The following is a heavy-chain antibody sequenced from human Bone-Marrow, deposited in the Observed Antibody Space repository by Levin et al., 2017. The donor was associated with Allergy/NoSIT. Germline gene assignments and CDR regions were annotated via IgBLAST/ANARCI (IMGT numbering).Heavy chain of an antibody. V-gene: IGHV1-2*02. CDR2: INPYSGAT. CDR3: VRGGRLDGSGTDLDY. CDR1: GYSFTASY. J-gene: IGHJ4*02. D-gene: IGHD3-10*01. Sequence: ASVKVSCKASGYSFTASYLHWLRQAPGLGLEWIGWINPYSGATRCAQKFQGRITLTRDASFITVYMELGILTSDDTAVYYWVRGGRLDGSGTDLDYWGQGTLVTVSS.